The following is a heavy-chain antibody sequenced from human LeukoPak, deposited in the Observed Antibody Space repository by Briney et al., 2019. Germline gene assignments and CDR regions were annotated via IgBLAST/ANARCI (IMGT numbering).Heavy chain of an antibody. J-gene: IGHJ4*02. CDR3: ARGIGDY. D-gene: IGHD2/OR15-2a*01. CDR2: IKPDGSEK. CDR1: GFTFSTYW. V-gene: IGHV3-7*01. Sequence: GGSLRLSCAASGFTFSTYWISWVRQAPGKGLEWVADIKPDGSEKYYLDSVRGRFTISRDNAGNSLYLQMSSLGAEDTAVYYCARGIGDYWGQGTLVTVSS.